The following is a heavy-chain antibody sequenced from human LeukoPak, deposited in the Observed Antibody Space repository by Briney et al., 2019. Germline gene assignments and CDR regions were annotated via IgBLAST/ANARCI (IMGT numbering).Heavy chain of an antibody. V-gene: IGHV4-59*01. CDR2: IYYSGST. CDR3: ARGAASSRYYFDY. D-gene: IGHD6-13*01. CDR1: GGSISSYY. J-gene: IGHJ4*02. Sequence: SETLSLTCTVSGGSISSYYWSWIRQPPGKGLEWIGYIYYSGSTNYNPSLKSRVTISVDTSKNQFSLKLSSVTAADTAVYYCARGAASSRYYFDYWGQGTLVTVSS.